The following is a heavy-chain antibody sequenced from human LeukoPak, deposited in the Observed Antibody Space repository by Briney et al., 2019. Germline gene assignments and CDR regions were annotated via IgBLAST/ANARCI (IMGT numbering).Heavy chain of an antibody. CDR1: GFTFRSHW. V-gene: IGHV3-74*01. CDR3: VRDGDVYNFDH. J-gene: IGHJ4*02. CDR2: IKGEEGYT. Sequence: GGSLRLSCAASGFTFRSHWMHWFGQPPGRGRGWFPRIKGEEGYTNHADSVKGRFTISRDNAKNTLYLQMTSLRAEDTAIYYCVRDGDVYNFDHWGQGTLVTVSS. D-gene: IGHD5-24*01.